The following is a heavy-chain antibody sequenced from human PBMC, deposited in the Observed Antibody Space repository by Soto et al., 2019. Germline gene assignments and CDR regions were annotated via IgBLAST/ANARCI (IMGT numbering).Heavy chain of an antibody. CDR1: GGSIISGGYY. Sequence: SETLCLTCTVSGGSIISGGYYWSWIRQHPGKGLEWIGYIYYSGSNKYYADSVKGRFTISRDNSKNTLYLQMNSLRAEDTAVYYCARDIPEYCTNGVCYTEFYGNMDVWGQGTTVTVSS. V-gene: IGHV4-61*08. D-gene: IGHD2-8*01. CDR3: ARDIPEYCTNGVCYTEFYGNMDV. CDR2: IYYSGSN. J-gene: IGHJ6*02.